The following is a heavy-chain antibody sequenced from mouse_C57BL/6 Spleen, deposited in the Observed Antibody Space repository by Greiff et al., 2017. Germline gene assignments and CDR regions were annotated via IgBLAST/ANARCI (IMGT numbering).Heavy chain of an antibody. J-gene: IGHJ4*01. CDR1: GYTFTSYW. CDR2: IHPNSGST. D-gene: IGHD2-3*01. V-gene: IGHV1-64*01. CDR3: SRGDDSYYDYAMDY. Sequence: QVQLQQPGAELVKPGASVKLSCKASGYTFTSYWMHWVKQRPGQGLEWIGMIHPNSGSTNYNEKFKSKATLTVDKSSSTAYMQLSSLTSEDSAVYYCSRGDDSYYDYAMDYWGQGTSVTVSS.